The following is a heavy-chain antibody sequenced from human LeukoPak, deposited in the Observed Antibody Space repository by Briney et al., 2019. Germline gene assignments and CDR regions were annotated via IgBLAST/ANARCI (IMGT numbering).Heavy chain of an antibody. V-gene: IGHV4-34*01. CDR2: ITPSGST. CDR1: GGSFSGYF. D-gene: IGHD3-22*01. Sequence: SETLSLTCVVYGGSFSGYFWSWIRQPPGKGLEWIGEITPSGSTNYNPSLKSRVSISIDTSKKKLSLRLTSVTAADSAVYYCASSFYYDSRDYWGQGTLVNVSS. J-gene: IGHJ4*02. CDR3: ASSFYYDSRDY.